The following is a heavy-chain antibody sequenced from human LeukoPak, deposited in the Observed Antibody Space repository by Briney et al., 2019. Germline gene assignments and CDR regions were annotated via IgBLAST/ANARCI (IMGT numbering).Heavy chain of an antibody. Sequence: ASVKVSCKASGYTFTSYGISWVRQAPGQGLEWMGWISAYNGNTNYAQKLQGRVTMTTDTSTSTAYMELRSLRPDDTAVYYCARDADGYNSRGNNWFDPWGQGTLVTVSS. CDR3: ARDADGYNSRGNNWFDP. CDR2: ISAYNGNT. D-gene: IGHD5-24*01. V-gene: IGHV1-18*01. CDR1: GYTFTSYG. J-gene: IGHJ5*02.